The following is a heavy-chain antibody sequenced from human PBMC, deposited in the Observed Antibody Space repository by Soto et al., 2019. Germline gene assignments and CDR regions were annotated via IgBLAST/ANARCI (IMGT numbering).Heavy chain of an antibody. V-gene: IGHV4-4*07. CDR3: ARELGQITMVRGVITDNWFDP. Sequence: PSETLSLTCTVSGGSISSYYWIWIRQPAGKGLEWIGRIYTSGSTNYNPSLKSRVTMSVDTSKTQFSLKPSSVTAADTAVYYCARELGQITMVRGVITDNWFDPWGQGTLVTVSS. CDR1: GGSISSYY. CDR2: IYTSGST. J-gene: IGHJ5*02. D-gene: IGHD3-10*01.